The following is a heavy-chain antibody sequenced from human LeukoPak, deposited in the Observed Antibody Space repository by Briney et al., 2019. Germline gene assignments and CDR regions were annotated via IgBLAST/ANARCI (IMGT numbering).Heavy chain of an antibody. V-gene: IGHV3-23*01. CDR2: ISGSGGST. CDR3: AKAGRIVVFMYYFDY. Sequence: GGSLRLSCAASGFTFSSYAMSWVRQAPGKGLEWVSAISGSGGSTYYADSVKGRFAISRDNSKNTLYLQMNSLRAEDTAVYYCAKAGRIVVFMYYFDYWGQGTLVTVSS. D-gene: IGHD3-22*01. J-gene: IGHJ4*02. CDR1: GFTFSSYA.